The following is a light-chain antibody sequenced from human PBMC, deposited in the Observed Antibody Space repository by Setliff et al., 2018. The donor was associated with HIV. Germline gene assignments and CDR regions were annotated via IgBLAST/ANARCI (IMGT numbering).Light chain of an antibody. CDR2: NFT. CDR3: SSYTSSSTLYV. CDR1: NSDVGGYNY. J-gene: IGLJ1*01. Sequence: QSALAQPASVSAAPGLAITISCTGTNSDVGGYNYVSWYVQEPGKAPKLIMYNFTSRPSGISNRFSGSKSGNTASLTISGLRAEDEADYYCSSYTSSSTLYVFGTGTRSPS. V-gene: IGLV2-14*03.